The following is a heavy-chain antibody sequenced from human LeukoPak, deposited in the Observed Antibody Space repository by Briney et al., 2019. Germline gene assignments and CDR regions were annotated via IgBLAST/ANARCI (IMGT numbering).Heavy chain of an antibody. CDR3: ARGNESTRPVDY. D-gene: IGHD6-6*01. CDR1: GXTFSSYW. J-gene: IGHJ4*02. V-gene: IGHV3-7*05. Sequence: GGSLRLSCAVSGXTFSSYWMNWVRQVPGKGLEWVAAIKEDGSEKYYVDSVKGRFTISRDNAKNSLYLQMISLRADDTAVYYCARGNESTRPVDYWGQGTLVTVSS. CDR2: IKEDGSEK.